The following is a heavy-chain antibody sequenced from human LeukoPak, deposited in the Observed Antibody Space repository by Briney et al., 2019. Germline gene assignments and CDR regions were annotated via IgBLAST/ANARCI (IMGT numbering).Heavy chain of an antibody. V-gene: IGHV3-23*01. J-gene: IGHJ4*02. D-gene: IGHD3-9*01. Sequence: PGASLRLSCAASGFTLRNYAMSWVRQAPGKGLEWVSAVSGRDDSTYYADSVKGRFTISRDNSKNTLYLQMNSLRAEDTAVYYCAKWGDYDILTGYYDSDYWGQGTLVTVSS. CDR1: GFTLRNYA. CDR3: AKWGDYDILTGYYDSDY. CDR2: VSGRDDST.